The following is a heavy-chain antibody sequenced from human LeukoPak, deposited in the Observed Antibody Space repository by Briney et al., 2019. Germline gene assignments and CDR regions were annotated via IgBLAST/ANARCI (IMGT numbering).Heavy chain of an antibody. J-gene: IGHJ5*02. V-gene: IGHV4-38-2*01. D-gene: IGHD2-15*01. CDR2: IHHSGRT. CDR3: ARRLDCSGGSCYSSHWFDP. Sequence: SETLSLTCAVSGSSINTDYFWGWIRQPPGQGLEWIGSIHHSGRTYYSPSLKSRVTISLDTSKNQFSLNLSSVTAADTAVYYCARRLDCSGGSCYSSHWFDPWGQGTLVTVSS. CDR1: GSSINTDYF.